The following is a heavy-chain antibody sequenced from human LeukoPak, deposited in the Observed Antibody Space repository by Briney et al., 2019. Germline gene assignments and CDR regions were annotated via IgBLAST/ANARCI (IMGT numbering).Heavy chain of an antibody. CDR1: GYTFTSFD. CDR3: ARGYYGDYALYYYYYYMDV. J-gene: IGHJ6*03. V-gene: IGHV1-8*02. CDR2: MNPNSGNT. D-gene: IGHD4-17*01. Sequence: ASVKVSCKASGYTFTSFDINWVRQATGQGLEWMGWMNPNSGNTGYAQKFQGRVTMTRNTSISTAYMELSSLRSEDTAVYYCARGYYGDYALYYYYYYMDVWGKGTTVTISS.